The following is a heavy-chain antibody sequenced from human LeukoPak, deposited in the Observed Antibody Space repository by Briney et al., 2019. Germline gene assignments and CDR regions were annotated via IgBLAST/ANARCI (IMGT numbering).Heavy chain of an antibody. J-gene: IGHJ4*02. CDR2: ISGSGGST. V-gene: IGHV3-23*01. D-gene: IGHD3-16*02. CDR3: ANDYVWGSYPVDY. CDR1: GFTFSTYA. Sequence: GGSLRLSCAASGFTFSTYAMSWVRQAPGKGLEWVSAISGSGGSTYYADSVKGRFTISRDNSKNTLYLQMNSLRAEDTAVYYCANDYVWGSYPVDYWGQGTLVTVSS.